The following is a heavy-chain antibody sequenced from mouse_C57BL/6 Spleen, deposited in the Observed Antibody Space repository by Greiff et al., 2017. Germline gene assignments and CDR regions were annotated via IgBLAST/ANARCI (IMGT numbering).Heavy chain of an antibody. V-gene: IGHV1-59*01. Sequence: QVQLQQPGAELVRPGTSVKLSCKASGYTFTSYWMHWVKQRPGQGLEWIGVIDPSDSYTNYNQKFKGKATLTVDTSSSTAYMQLSSLTSEDSAVYYCARDDSNYFWGQGTSVTVSS. CDR1: GYTFTSYW. D-gene: IGHD2-5*01. CDR2: IDPSDSYT. J-gene: IGHJ4*01. CDR3: ARDDSNYF.